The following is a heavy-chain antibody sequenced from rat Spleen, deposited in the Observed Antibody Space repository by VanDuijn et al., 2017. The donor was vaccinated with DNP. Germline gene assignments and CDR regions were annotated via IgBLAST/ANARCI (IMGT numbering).Heavy chain of an antibody. Sequence: QVQLKESGPGLVQPSQTLSLTCTVSGFSLTSHNVHWIRQSPGKGLEWMGIIWGDGNTDYNSALKSRLSINRDTSKSQVFLKMNSLQTDDTAIYYCTRESWGYVMDAWGQGASVTVSS. D-gene: IGHD1-7*01. J-gene: IGHJ4*01. CDR2: IWGDGNT. V-gene: IGHV2S75*01. CDR1: GFSLTSHN. CDR3: TRESWGYVMDA.